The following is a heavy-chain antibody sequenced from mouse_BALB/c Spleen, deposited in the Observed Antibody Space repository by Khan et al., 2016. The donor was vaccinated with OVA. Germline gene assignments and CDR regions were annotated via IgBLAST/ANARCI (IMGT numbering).Heavy chain of an antibody. D-gene: IGHD2-12*01. CDR3: ARSYDSWTMDY. CDR2: VTSSGNT. Sequence: EVQLVESGPSLVKPSQTLSLTCSVTGDSITSGFWNWIRKFPGNKFEYMGYVTSSGNTYYYPSLKSRISITRDTSKSQYYLQLNSVTTEDTATYFCARSYDSWTMDYWGQGTSVTVSS. V-gene: IGHV3-8*02. CDR1: GDSITSGF. J-gene: IGHJ4*01.